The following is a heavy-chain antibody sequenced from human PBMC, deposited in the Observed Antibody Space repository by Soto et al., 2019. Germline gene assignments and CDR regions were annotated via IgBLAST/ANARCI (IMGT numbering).Heavy chain of an antibody. CDR3: ARLSAHDAFDI. CDR2: ISSSGSSL. Sequence: QVQLVESGGGLVKPGGSLRLSCAASGFTFSDYYMSWVRQAPGKGLEWVSYISSSGSSLYYADSVKGRFTISRDNAQNSLYLQMNRLRAEDTALYYSARLSAHDAFDIWGQGTMVTVSS. V-gene: IGHV3-11*01. CDR1: GFTFSDYY. J-gene: IGHJ3*02.